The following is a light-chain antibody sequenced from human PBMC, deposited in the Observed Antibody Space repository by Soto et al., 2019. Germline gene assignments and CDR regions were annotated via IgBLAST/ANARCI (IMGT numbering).Light chain of an antibody. CDR1: QSVSTK. Sequence: EILMTQSPATLSVSPGEGATLSCRASQSVSTKLAWYQQKPGQAPRLLIFDASTRATGIPARFSGSGSGTEFTPTISSLQSEDFAVYDCQQYNNWFSITFGQGTRLEIK. J-gene: IGKJ5*01. CDR2: DAS. CDR3: QQYNNWFSIT. V-gene: IGKV3-15*01.